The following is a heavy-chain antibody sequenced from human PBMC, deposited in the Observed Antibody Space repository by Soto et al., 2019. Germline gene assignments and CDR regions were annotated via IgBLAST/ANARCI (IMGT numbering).Heavy chain of an antibody. CDR2: IIPLLGIT. J-gene: IGHJ4*02. CDR1: GGTFNSYT. V-gene: IGHV1-69*08. CDR3: ARDPRHCSSTTGLDY. Sequence: QVQLVQSGAEVKKPGSSVKVSCKASGGTFNSYTISWVRQAPGQGLEWMGKIIPLLGITNYAQKFQGRVTITADKSTGSAHMELSSLRSEDTAVYYCARDPRHCSSTTGLDYWGQGTLVTVSS. D-gene: IGHD2-2*01.